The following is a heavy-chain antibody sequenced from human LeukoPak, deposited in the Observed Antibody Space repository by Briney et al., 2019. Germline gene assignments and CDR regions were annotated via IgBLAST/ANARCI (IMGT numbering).Heavy chain of an antibody. J-gene: IGHJ4*02. D-gene: IGHD6-6*01. V-gene: IGHV4-59*12. Sequence: SETLSLTCTVSGGSITSYYWSWIRQPPGKGLEWIGYIYYSGSTYYNSSLKSRVTISVDTSKNQFSLKLSSVTAADTAVYYCASGGMRGAARLLFVYWGQGTLVTVSS. CDR2: IYYSGST. CDR3: ASGGMRGAARLLFVY. CDR1: GGSITSYY.